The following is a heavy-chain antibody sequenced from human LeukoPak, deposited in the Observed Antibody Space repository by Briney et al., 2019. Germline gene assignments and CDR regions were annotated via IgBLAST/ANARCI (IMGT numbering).Heavy chain of an antibody. Sequence: GASVKVSCKASGGTFSSYAISWVRQAPGQGLEWMGGIIPIFGTANYAQKFQGRVTITADKSTSTAYMELSSLRSEDTAVYYCARGRDYYDSSGYYSDWFDPWGQGTLVTVSS. J-gene: IGHJ5*02. CDR2: IIPIFGTA. V-gene: IGHV1-69*06. CDR1: GGTFSSYA. D-gene: IGHD3-22*01. CDR3: ARGRDYYDSSGYYSDWFDP.